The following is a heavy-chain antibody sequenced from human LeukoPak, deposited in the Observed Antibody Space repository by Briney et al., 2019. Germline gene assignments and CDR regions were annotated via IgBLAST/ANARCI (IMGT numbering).Heavy chain of an antibody. V-gene: IGHV4-39*01. D-gene: IGHD3-22*01. Sequence: SSYAMSWIRQPPGKGLEWLGSIYYSGSTYYNPSLKSRVTISVDTSKNQFSLNLYSVTAADTAVFYCARSYYYDYRQIDYWGQGTLVTVSS. CDR1: SSYA. CDR2: IYYSGST. J-gene: IGHJ4*02. CDR3: ARSYYYDYRQIDY.